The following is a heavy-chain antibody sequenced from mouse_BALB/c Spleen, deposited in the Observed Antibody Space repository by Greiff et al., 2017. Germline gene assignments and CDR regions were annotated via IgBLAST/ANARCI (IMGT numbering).Heavy chain of an antibody. CDR3: AYDRYAMDY. CDR2: IYPGDGST. CDR1: GYTFTSYY. Sequence: VQLQQSGPELVKPGASVKMSCKASGYTFTSYYIHWVKQRPGQGLEWIGWIYPGDGSTKYNEKFKGKTALTADKSSSTAYMLLSSLTSEDSAIYFCAYDRYAMDYWGQGTSVTVSS. D-gene: IGHD2-3*01. V-gene: IGHV1S56*01. J-gene: IGHJ4*01.